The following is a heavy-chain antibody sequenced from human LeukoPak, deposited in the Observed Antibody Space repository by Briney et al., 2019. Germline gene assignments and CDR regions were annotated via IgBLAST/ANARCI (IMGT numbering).Heavy chain of an antibody. CDR2: ISSSGSKI. CDR1: GFAISSYT. CDR3: ARALEADY. Sequence: KSGGSLRLSCAASGFAISSYTMNWVRQAPGKGLESVSSISSSGSKIYYADSVKGRFTVSRDNAKNSLYLQMNSLRAEDTAVYYCARALEADYWGQGTLVTVSS. J-gene: IGHJ4*02. V-gene: IGHV3-21*01.